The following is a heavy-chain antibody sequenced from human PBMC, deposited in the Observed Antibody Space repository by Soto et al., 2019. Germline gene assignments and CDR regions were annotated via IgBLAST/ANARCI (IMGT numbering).Heavy chain of an antibody. CDR2: INHSGST. Sequence: SETLSLACAVYGGCFSCYYWSWIRQPPGKGLEWIGEINHSGSTNYNPSLKSRDTISVDTSKNQFSLKLSSVTAADTAVYYCARGVGSYVSGSYNHYYYYYGMDVWGQGPTVTVSS. CDR1: GGCFSCYY. J-gene: IGHJ6*02. D-gene: IGHD3-10*01. V-gene: IGHV4-34*01. CDR3: ARGVGSYVSGSYNHYYYYYGMDV.